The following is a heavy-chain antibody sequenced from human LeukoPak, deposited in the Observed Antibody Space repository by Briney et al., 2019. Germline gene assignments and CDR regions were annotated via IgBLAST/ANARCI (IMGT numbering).Heavy chain of an antibody. D-gene: IGHD2-2*01. Sequence: ASVKVSCKASGYTFTGYYMHWVRQAPGQGLEWMGWINPNSGGTNYAQKFQGRVTMTRDTSISTAYMELSRLRSDDTAVYYCARDLNDIVVVPAFWGQGTMVTVSS. CDR3: ARDLNDIVVVPAF. CDR1: GYTFTGYY. J-gene: IGHJ3*01. V-gene: IGHV1-2*02. CDR2: INPNSGGT.